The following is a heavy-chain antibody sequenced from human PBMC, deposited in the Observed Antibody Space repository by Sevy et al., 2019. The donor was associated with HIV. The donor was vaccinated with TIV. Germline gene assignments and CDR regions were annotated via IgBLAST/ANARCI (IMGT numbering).Heavy chain of an antibody. CDR2: IQYDGSNK. V-gene: IGHV3-30*02. CDR1: GFTFSYSG. J-gene: IGHJ4*02. D-gene: IGHD6-13*01. Sequence: GGCLRLSCAASGFTFSYSGMHWVRQAPGKGLEWVTFIQYDGSNKYYADSVKGRFTISRDNSKNTLYLQMNSLRRDDTAVYYCAKNTAAVGTGGFDYWGQGTLVTVSS. CDR3: AKNTAAVGTGGFDY.